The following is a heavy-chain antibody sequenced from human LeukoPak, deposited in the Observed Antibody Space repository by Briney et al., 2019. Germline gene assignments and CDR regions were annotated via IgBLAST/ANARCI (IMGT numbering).Heavy chain of an antibody. J-gene: IGHJ6*02. D-gene: IGHD3-10*01. CDR3: ARSPSTDYYGSGSGYYGMDV. Sequence: GGSLRLSCAASGFTFSDYYMSWIRQAPGKGLEWVSYISSSGSTIYYADSVKGRFTISRDNAKNSLYLQMNSLRAEDTAVYYCARSPSTDYYGSGSGYYGMDVWGQGTTVTVS. CDR2: ISSSGSTI. CDR1: GFTFSDYY. V-gene: IGHV3-11*01.